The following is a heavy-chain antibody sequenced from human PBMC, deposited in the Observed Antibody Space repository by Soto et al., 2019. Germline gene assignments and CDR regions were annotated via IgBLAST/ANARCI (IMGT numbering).Heavy chain of an antibody. CDR3: ARDVGDSGSHWFDP. J-gene: IGHJ5*02. CDR2: INPSGSST. CDR1: GYIFTNYY. D-gene: IGHD1-26*01. V-gene: IGHV1-46*01. Sequence: QVQLVQSGAEVKKPGASVKVACKASGYIFTNYYIHWVRQAPGQALEWMGIINPSGSSTRYAQKFQGRVTMTRDTSSSTVYMELSSLRFEDTAVSYCARDVGDSGSHWFDPWGQGSLVTVSS.